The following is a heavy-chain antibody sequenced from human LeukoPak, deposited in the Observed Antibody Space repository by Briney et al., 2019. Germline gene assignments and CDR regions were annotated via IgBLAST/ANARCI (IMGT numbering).Heavy chain of an antibody. V-gene: IGHV3-7*01. J-gene: IGHJ1*01. CDR3: AGPPAAIRGVRYFQH. Sequence: PGGSLRLSCAASGFTFSSYCMSWVRQAPGKGLEWVAKIKQDGSEKYYVDSVKGRFTISRDNAKNSLYLQMNSLRAEDTAVYYCAGPPAAIRGVRYFQHWGQGTLVTVSS. CDR2: IKQDGSEK. CDR1: GFTFSSYC. D-gene: IGHD2-2*01.